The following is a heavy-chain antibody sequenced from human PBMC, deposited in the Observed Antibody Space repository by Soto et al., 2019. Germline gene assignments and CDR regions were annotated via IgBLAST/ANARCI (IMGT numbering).Heavy chain of an antibody. Sequence: GGSLRLSCAASGFTFSSYAMIWVRQAPGKGLEWVSAISGSGGSTYYADSVKGRFTISRDNSKNTLYLQMNSLRAEDTAVYYCAKVGATLGNYYYGMDVWGQGTTVTVSS. CDR1: GFTFSSYA. V-gene: IGHV3-23*01. J-gene: IGHJ6*02. D-gene: IGHD1-26*01. CDR2: ISGSGGST. CDR3: AKVGATLGNYYYGMDV.